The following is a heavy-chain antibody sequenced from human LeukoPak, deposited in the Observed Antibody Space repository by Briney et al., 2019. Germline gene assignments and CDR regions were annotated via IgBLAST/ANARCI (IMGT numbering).Heavy chain of an antibody. CDR2: INPNSGGT. V-gene: IGHV1-2*04. J-gene: IGHJ4*02. D-gene: IGHD2-21*02. CDR1: GYTFTGHY. CDR3: ARTLQSDARLLLN. Sequence: ASVKVSCKASGYTFTGHYMHWVRQAPGQGLEWMGWINPNSGGTNYAQKFQGWVTMTRDTSISTAYMELSRLRSDDTAVYYCARTLQSDARLLLNWGQGTLVTVSS.